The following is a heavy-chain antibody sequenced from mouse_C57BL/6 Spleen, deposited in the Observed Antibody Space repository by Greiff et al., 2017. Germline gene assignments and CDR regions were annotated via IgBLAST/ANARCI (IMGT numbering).Heavy chain of an antibody. CDR2: IRNTANGYTT. D-gene: IGHD2-2*01. J-gene: IGHJ2*01. Sequence: EVHLVESGGGLVQPGGSLSLSCAASGFTFTDYYMSWVRQPPGKALEWLGFIRNTANGYTTEYSASVKGQFTISRDNSQSILYLQMNALRAEDSAAYYCARYYGYGDESFDYWGQGTTLTVSS. CDR1: GFTFTDYY. CDR3: ARYYGYGDESFDY. V-gene: IGHV7-3*01.